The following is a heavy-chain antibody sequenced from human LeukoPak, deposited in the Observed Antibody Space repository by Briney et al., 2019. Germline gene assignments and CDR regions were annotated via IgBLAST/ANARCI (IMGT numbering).Heavy chain of an antibody. CDR3: ARGPIAVAGDYYYYMDV. Sequence: SETLSLICAVYGVSFSGYYWSWIRQPPGKGLEWIGEINHSGSTNYNPSLKSRVTISVDTSKNQFSLKLSSVTAADTAVYYCARGPIAVAGDYYYYMDVWGKGTTVTVSS. CDR1: GVSFSGYY. D-gene: IGHD6-19*01. J-gene: IGHJ6*03. V-gene: IGHV4-34*01. CDR2: INHSGST.